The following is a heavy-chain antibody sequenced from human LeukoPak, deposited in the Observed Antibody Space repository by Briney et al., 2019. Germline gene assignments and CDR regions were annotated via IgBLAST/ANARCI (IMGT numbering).Heavy chain of an antibody. CDR2: IYTSGST. D-gene: IGHD3-10*01. Sequence: SETLSLTCTVSGGSISSYYWSWIRQPAGKGLEWIGRIYTSGSTNYNPSLKSRVTMSVDTSKNQFSLKLSSVTAADTAVYYCARRSYWSSGDAFDIWGQGTLVTVSS. CDR1: GGSISSYY. V-gene: IGHV4-4*07. J-gene: IGHJ3*02. CDR3: ARRSYWSSGDAFDI.